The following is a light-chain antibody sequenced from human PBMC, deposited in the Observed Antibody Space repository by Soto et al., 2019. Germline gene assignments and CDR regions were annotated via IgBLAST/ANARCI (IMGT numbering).Light chain of an antibody. CDR2: GAS. J-gene: IGKJ1*01. CDR3: QQYGRSPRT. Sequence: ETVLTQSPGTLSLSPGERSTLACMASQSVSSRLAWYQQKPGQAPRLLISGASSRATGIPDRFSGSGSGTDFTLTISRLEPEDFAVYYCQQYGRSPRTFGQGTKVDIK. CDR1: QSVSSR. V-gene: IGKV3-20*01.